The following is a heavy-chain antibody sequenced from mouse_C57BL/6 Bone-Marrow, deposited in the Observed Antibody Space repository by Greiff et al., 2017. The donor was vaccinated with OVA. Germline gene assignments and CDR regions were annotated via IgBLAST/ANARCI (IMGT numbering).Heavy chain of an antibody. J-gene: IGHJ2*01. D-gene: IGHD4-1*01. Sequence: QVQLQQPGAELVKPGASVKMSCKASGYTFTSYWITWVKQRPGQGLEWIGDIYPGSGSTNYNEKFKSKATLTVDTSSSTAYMQLSRLTSEDSAVYDCARKTGTAYYFDYWGQGTTLTVSS. CDR1: GYTFTSYW. CDR3: ARKTGTAYYFDY. V-gene: IGHV1-55*01. CDR2: IYPGSGST.